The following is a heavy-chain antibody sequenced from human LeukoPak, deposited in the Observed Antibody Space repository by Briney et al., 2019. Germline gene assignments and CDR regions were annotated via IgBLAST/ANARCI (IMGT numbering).Heavy chain of an antibody. D-gene: IGHD2-15*01. Sequence: SETLSLTCTVSGDSISSSSYYWGWIRQPPGKGLEWIGSMYYSGITYYNPSLKSRVTISVDTSKNQFSLKLSSVTAADTAVYYCARVSLHYYYYMDVWGKGTTVTVSS. CDR1: GDSISSSSYY. CDR3: ARVSLHYYYYMDV. V-gene: IGHV4-39*07. J-gene: IGHJ6*03. CDR2: MYYSGIT.